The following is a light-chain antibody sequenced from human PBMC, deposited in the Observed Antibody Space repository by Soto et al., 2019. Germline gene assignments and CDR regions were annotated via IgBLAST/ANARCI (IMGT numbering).Light chain of an antibody. V-gene: IGLV2-14*01. Sequence: QSALTQPASVSGSPGQSITISCTGTSSDVGGYNYVSWYQQHPGKAPKLMIYEVSHRPSGVSNRFSGSESGNTASLTISGLQAEDEADYYCSSYTGSSTLVVFGGGTKLTVL. CDR3: SSYTGSSTLVV. J-gene: IGLJ2*01. CDR1: SSDVGGYNY. CDR2: EVS.